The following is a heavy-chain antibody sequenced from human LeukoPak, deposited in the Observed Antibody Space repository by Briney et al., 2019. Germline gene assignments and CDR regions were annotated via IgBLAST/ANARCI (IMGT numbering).Heavy chain of an antibody. D-gene: IGHD6-13*01. Sequence: GGSLRLSCAASGFTFSSYSMNWVRQAPGKGLEWVSYISTSSSTIYYADSVKGRFTISRDNAKNSLYLQMNSLRAEDTAVYYCARDAEQQLVRAFDIWGQGTMVTVSS. V-gene: IGHV3-48*04. CDR3: ARDAEQQLVRAFDI. J-gene: IGHJ3*02. CDR1: GFTFSSYS. CDR2: ISTSSSTI.